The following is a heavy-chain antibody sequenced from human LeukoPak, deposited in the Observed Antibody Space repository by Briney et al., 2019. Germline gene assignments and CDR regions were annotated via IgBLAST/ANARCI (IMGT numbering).Heavy chain of an antibody. CDR1: GGSFSDYF. CDR3: ARMRGGGIGYSNYMDV. V-gene: IGHV4-34*01. D-gene: IGHD2-15*01. J-gene: IGHJ6*03. CDR2: IEHSGGT. Sequence: KRSETLSLTCAVFGGSFSDYFWSWIRKPPGKWLEWIGEIEHSGGTNYNPSLKSRVTISVDTSQNQFSLKLNSVTDADAAVYYCARMRGGGIGYSNYMDVWGKGTTVIVSS.